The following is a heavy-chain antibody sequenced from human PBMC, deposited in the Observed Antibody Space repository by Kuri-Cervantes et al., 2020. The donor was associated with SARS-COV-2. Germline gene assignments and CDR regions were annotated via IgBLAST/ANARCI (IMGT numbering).Heavy chain of an antibody. Sequence: GGSLRLSCAASGFTFSSYAMTWVRQAPGKGLEWVSSLSVSGGNTYYADSVKGRFTISRDNSRNTLYLQMNSLSAEDTAVYYCAKDLAVAGSEDDSWGQGNLVTVSS. CDR3: AKDLAVAGSEDDS. V-gene: IGHV3-23*01. J-gene: IGHJ4*02. D-gene: IGHD6-19*01. CDR1: GFTFSSYA. CDR2: LSVSGGNT.